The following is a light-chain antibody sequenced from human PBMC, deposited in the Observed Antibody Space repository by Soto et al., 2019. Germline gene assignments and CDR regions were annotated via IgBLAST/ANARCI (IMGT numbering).Light chain of an antibody. Sequence: EIEVTQSPATLSLSPGERATLSCRTSQSVGSYLAWYQKKPGQAPRLLIYDASNRATGIPARFSGGGSGRDFTLTISSLEPEDFAGYYWQQRSNWPPLTFGGGTKVEI. CDR2: DAS. CDR1: QSVGSY. J-gene: IGKJ4*01. CDR3: QQRSNWPPLT. V-gene: IGKV3-11*02.